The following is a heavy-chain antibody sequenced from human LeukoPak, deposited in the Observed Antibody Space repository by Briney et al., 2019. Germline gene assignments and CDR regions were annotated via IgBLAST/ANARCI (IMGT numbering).Heavy chain of an antibody. V-gene: IGHV3-23*01. CDR2: ISGSGGST. Sequence: PGGSLRLSCAASGFTFSSYAMSWVRQAPGKGLEWVSAISGSGGSTYYADSVKGRFTISRDNAKNSLYLQMNSLRAEDTAVYYCARDGLRVGATPYWGQGTLVTVSS. D-gene: IGHD1-26*01. CDR1: GFTFSSYA. J-gene: IGHJ4*02. CDR3: ARDGLRVGATPY.